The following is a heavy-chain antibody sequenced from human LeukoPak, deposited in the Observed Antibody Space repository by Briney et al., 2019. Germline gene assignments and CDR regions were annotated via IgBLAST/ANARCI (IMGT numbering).Heavy chain of an antibody. J-gene: IGHJ3*02. CDR1: GDSISSNY. Sequence: SETLSLTCSVSGDSISSNYWSWIRQPPGKGLEWIGDIYYSGSTNYNPSLKSRVTISIDTSKNQFSLKLSSVTAADTAVYYCAKHSSSWQSYAFDIWGQGTMVTVSS. V-gene: IGHV4-59*08. D-gene: IGHD6-13*01. CDR3: AKHSSSWQSYAFDI. CDR2: IYYSGST.